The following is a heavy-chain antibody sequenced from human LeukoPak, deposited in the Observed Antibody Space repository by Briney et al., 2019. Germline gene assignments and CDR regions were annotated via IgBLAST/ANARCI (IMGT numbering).Heavy chain of an antibody. V-gene: IGHV1-2*02. J-gene: IGHJ4*02. CDR3: ARATRGAPDY. Sequence: ASVKVSCKTSGYTFTAYYMHWVRQAPGQGLEWMGWINPNSGGTNYAQKFQGRVTMTRDTSISTAYMELSRLRSDDTAVYYRARATRGAPDYWGQGTLVTVSS. D-gene: IGHD4-11*01. CDR1: GYTFTAYY. CDR2: INPNSGGT.